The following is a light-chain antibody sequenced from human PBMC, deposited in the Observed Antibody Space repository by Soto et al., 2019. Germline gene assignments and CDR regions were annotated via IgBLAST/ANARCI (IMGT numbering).Light chain of an antibody. J-gene: IGKJ5*01. V-gene: IGKV3-15*01. CDR1: QSISIN. CDR2: GAS. Sequence: EIVMTQSPATLSVSPGERAILSCRASQSISINLAWYQQKPGQAPRLLIYGASTRAAGIPARFSGSGSGTEFTLTINSLQSEDFAVYYCQQYNNWPPITFGQGTRLEIK. CDR3: QQYNNWPPIT.